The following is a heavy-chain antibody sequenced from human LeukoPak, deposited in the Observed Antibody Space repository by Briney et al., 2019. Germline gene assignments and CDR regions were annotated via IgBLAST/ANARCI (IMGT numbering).Heavy chain of an antibody. V-gene: IGHV3-74*01. D-gene: IGHD2/OR15-2a*01. CDR3: VSFYETY. Sequence: GGSLRLSCAASGNYWMHWVRQAPGKGLVWVSHINSDGSWTSYADSVKGRFTVSKDNAKNTVYLQMNSLRAEDTAVYYCVSFYETYWGRGTLVTVSS. CDR1: GNYW. CDR2: INSDGSWT. J-gene: IGHJ4*02.